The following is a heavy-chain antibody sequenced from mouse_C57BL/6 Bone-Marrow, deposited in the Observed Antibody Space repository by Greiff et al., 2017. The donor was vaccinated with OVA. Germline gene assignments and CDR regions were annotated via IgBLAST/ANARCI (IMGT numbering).Heavy chain of an antibody. CDR3: ARGRPYWYFDV. CDR1: GYTFTSYW. J-gene: IGHJ1*03. Sequence: QVQLQQPGAELVKPGASVKLSCKASGYTFTSYWMHWVKQRPGQGLEWIGMIHPNSGSTNYNEKFKSKATLTVDKSSSTAYMQLSSLTSEDSAVYYCARGRPYWYFDVWGTGTTVTVSS. V-gene: IGHV1-64*01. CDR2: IHPNSGST.